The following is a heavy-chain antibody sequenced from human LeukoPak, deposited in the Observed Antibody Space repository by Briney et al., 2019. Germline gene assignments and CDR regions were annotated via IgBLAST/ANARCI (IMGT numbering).Heavy chain of an antibody. CDR2: IRYDESNK. J-gene: IGHJ4*02. Sequence: GGSLRLSCTVSGITFSNNGMHWVRQAPGKGLEWVAYIRYDESNKYYADSVKGRFTISRDNSKNTLYLQMSSLRAEDTAVYYCATSSSWYGGAFDYWGQGTLVTVSS. CDR3: ATSSSWYGGAFDY. V-gene: IGHV3-30*02. D-gene: IGHD6-13*01. CDR1: GITFSNNG.